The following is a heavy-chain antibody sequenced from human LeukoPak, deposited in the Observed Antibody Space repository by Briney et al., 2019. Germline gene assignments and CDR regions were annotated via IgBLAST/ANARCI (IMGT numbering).Heavy chain of an antibody. V-gene: IGHV5-51*01. CDR1: GYRFTSYW. CDR3: ARLAAHYYYYMDV. CDR2: IYPSDSDT. D-gene: IGHD2-15*01. Sequence: GESLKISCKGSGYRFTSYWIGWVRQMPGKGLEWMGIIYPSDSDTRYSPSFQGQVSISADKSISTAYLQWSSLKASDTAMYYCARLAAHYYYYMDVWGKGTTVTVSS. J-gene: IGHJ6*03.